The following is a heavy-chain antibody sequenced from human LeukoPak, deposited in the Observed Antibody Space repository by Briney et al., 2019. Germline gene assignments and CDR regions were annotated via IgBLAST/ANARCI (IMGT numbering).Heavy chain of an antibody. CDR3: ARGRVAGAN. CDR2: IYYTGST. Sequence: PSETLSLTCTVSGGSISGYYWSWIRQPPGKGLEWIGCIYYTGSTNYNPFLKSRITISVDTSKNQFSLKLSSVTAADTAVYYCARGRVAGANWGQGTLVTVSS. D-gene: IGHD6-19*01. CDR1: GGSISGYY. V-gene: IGHV4-59*01. J-gene: IGHJ4*02.